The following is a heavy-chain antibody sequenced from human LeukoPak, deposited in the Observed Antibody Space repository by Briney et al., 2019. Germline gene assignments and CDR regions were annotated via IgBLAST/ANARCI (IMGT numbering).Heavy chain of an antibody. V-gene: IGHV1-69*02. CDR3: ARGSVFGVVIITH. CDR2: IIPILGIA. CDR1: GGTFSSYT. Sequence: SVKVSCKASGGTFSSYTISWVRQAPGQGLEWMGRIIPILGIANYAQKSQGRVTITADKSTSTAYMELSSLRSEDTAVYYCARGSVFGVVIITHWGQGTLVTVSS. D-gene: IGHD3-3*01. J-gene: IGHJ4*02.